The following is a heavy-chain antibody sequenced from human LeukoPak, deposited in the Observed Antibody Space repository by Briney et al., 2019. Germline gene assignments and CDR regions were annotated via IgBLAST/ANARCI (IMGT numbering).Heavy chain of an antibody. CDR2: IYYSGST. D-gene: IGHD2-2*01. Sequence: SETLSLTCTVSGGSISSGGYYWSWIRQHPGKGLEWIGYIYYSGSTYYNPSLKSRVTISVDTSKNQFSLKLSSVTAADTAVYYCAREPLGYCSSTSCRSFDYWGQGTLVTVSS. CDR3: AREPLGYCSSTSCRSFDY. CDR1: GGSISSGGYY. J-gene: IGHJ4*02. V-gene: IGHV4-31*03.